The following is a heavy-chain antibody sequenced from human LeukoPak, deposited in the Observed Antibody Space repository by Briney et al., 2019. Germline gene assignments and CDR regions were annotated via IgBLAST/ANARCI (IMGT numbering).Heavy chain of an antibody. D-gene: IGHD3-3*01. CDR1: GFTFSSYS. CDR2: ISSSSSYI. V-gene: IGHV3-21*01. CDR3: ARDFYDFWSGYFVNAFDI. Sequence: PGGSLRLSCAASGFTFSSYSMNWVRQAPGKGLEWVSSISSSSSYIYYADSVKGRFTISRDNAKNSLYLQMNSLRAEDTAVYYCARDFYDFWSGYFVNAFDIWGQGTMVTVSS. J-gene: IGHJ3*02.